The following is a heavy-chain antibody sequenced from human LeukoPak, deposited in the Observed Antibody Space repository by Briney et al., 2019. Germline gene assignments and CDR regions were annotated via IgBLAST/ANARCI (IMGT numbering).Heavy chain of an antibody. D-gene: IGHD2-2*01. CDR2: IIPIFGTA. J-gene: IGHJ6*02. V-gene: IGHV1-69*13. CDR3: ARTRVVPAATVDYYYGMDV. Sequence: ASVKVSCKASGGTFSSYAISWVRQAPGQGLEWMGGIIPIFGTANYAQKFQGRVTITADESTSTAYMELSSLRSEDTAVYYCARTRVVPAATVDYYYGMDVWGQGTTVTVSS. CDR1: GGTFSSYA.